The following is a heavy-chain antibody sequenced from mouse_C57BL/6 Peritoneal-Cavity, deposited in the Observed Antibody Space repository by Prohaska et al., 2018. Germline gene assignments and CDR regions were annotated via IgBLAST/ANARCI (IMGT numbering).Heavy chain of an antibody. CDR2: ISSGSRTI. V-gene: IGHV5-17*01. CDR1: GFTFRDYG. Sequence: EVQLVESGGGLVKPGGSLKLSCAASGFTFRDYGVHWVRQAPEKGLEWVAYISSGSRTIYYADTVKGRFTITRDNAKNTLFLQMTGLRSEDTARYYCARDPAWFAYWGQGTLVTVSA. J-gene: IGHJ3*01. CDR3: ARDPAWFAY.